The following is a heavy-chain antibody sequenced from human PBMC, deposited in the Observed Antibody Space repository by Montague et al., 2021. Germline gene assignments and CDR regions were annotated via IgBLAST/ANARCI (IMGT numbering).Heavy chain of an antibody. J-gene: IGHJ4*02. D-gene: IGHD2-21*01. V-gene: IGHV4-59*01. Sequence: SETLSLTCTVSGDSINCYYWSWIRQPPGKGLEWIGDVYYTGTTNYNPSLKSRVTISVDTSRNQLFLNVNSVTAADTAVYYCARNGTDWDYWGQGTLVTVSS. CDR2: VYYTGTT. CDR1: GDSINCYY. CDR3: ARNGTDWDY.